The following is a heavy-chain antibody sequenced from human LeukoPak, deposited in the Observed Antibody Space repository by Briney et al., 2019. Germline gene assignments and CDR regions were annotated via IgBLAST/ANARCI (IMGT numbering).Heavy chain of an antibody. CDR2: IYYSGST. CDR1: GGSISSSSYY. V-gene: IGHV4-39*01. Sequence: TSETLSLTCTVSGGSISSSSYYWGWIRQPPGTGLEWIGSIYYSGSTYYNPSLKSRVTISVDTSKNQFSLKLSSVTAADAAVYYCARHGHDFWSGYFSYYFDYWGQGTLVTVSS. D-gene: IGHD3-3*01. J-gene: IGHJ4*02. CDR3: ARHGHDFWSGYFSYYFDY.